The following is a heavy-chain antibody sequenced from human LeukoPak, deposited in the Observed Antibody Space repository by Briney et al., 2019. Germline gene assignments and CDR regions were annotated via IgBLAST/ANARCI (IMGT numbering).Heavy chain of an antibody. V-gene: IGHV3-30*04. D-gene: IGHD5-18*01. CDR1: GFTFSGYA. CDR2: ISNDGSNK. Sequence: GGSLRLSCAPSGFTFSGYAMHWVRQAPGKGLEGVAVISNDGSNKYYADSVKGRFTISRDNSKNTLYLQMDSLRAEDTAVYYCAKKKQLGTGDAFDIWGQGTMVSVSS. CDR3: AKKKQLGTGDAFDI. J-gene: IGHJ3*02.